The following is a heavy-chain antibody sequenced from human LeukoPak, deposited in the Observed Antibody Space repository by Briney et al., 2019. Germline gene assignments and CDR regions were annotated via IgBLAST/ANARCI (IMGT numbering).Heavy chain of an antibody. V-gene: IGHV1-2*02. Sequence: ASMKVSCKASGYTFTGYYIHWVRQAPGQGLEWMGWINPNSGGTDYAQKSQGRVTMTRDTSISTAYMELSRLRSDDTAVYYCARGESLERYFDWLLLRWGQGTLVTVSS. J-gene: IGHJ4*02. D-gene: IGHD3-9*01. CDR3: ARGESLERYFDWLLLR. CDR1: GYTFTGYY. CDR2: INPNSGGT.